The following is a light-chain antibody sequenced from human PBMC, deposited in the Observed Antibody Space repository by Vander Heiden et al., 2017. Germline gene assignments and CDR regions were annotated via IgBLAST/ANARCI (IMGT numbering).Light chain of an antibody. CDR3: QHSCNTPRT. CDR1: QSISSY. J-gene: IGKJ3*01. V-gene: IGKV1-39*01. Sequence: DIQMTQSPSSLSASVRARVTITCRAIQSISSYLNWYQQKPGKANKLLISAASCLKSGVPSRCSSGGSGKDFTLTSSSLQPEVFATYYYQHSCNTPRTFGHGTKVDIK. CDR2: AAS.